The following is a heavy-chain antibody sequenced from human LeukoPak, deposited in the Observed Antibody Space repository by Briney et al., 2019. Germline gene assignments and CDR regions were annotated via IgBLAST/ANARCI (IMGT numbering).Heavy chain of an antibody. V-gene: IGHV3-30-3*01. CDR3: ARYGSGTSYITNYFDY. Sequence: GRSLRLSCAASGFTFSYYTMHWVRQAPGKGLEWVAVISYDGSDEYYADSVKGRFTISRDNAKNSLYLQMKSLRDEDTAVYYCARYGSGTSYITNYFDYWGQGTLVTVSS. J-gene: IGHJ4*02. CDR1: GFTFSYYT. D-gene: IGHD3-10*01. CDR2: ISYDGSDE.